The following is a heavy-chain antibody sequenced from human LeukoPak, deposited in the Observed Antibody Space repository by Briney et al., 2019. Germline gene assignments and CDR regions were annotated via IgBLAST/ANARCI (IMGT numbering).Heavy chain of an antibody. D-gene: IGHD3-9*01. CDR3: ARKKYYDILTGLYNWFDP. CDR2: IYYSGST. J-gene: IGHJ5*02. CDR1: GGSISSYY. V-gene: IGHV4-59*12. Sequence: PSETLSLTCTVSGGSISSYYWSWIRQPPGKGLEWIGYIYYSGSTNYNPSLKSRVTISVDTSKNQFSLNLSSVTAADTAVYYCARKKYYDILTGLYNWFDPWGQGTLVTVSS.